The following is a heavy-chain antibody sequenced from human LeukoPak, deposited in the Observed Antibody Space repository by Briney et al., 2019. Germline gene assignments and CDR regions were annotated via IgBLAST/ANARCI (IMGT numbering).Heavy chain of an antibody. Sequence: GASVKVSCKASGYTFTSYAMHWVRQAPGQGLEWMGGIIPIFGTANYAQKFQGRVTITADESTSTAYMELSSLRSEDTAVYYCARVPRPRNKISYYYYMDVWGKGTTVTISS. CDR1: GYTFTSYA. D-gene: IGHD1-14*01. CDR3: ARVPRPRNKISYYYYMDV. CDR2: IIPIFGTA. V-gene: IGHV1-69*13. J-gene: IGHJ6*03.